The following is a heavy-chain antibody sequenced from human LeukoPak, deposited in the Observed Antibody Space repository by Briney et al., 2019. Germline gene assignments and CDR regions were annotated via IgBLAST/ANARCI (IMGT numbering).Heavy chain of an antibody. Sequence: SVKVSCEASGGTFSSYAISWVRQAPGQGLEWMGGIIPIFGTANYAQKFQGRVTITTDESTSTAYMELSSLRSEDTAVYYCARASYSSSWHYYYYYMDVWGKGTTVTVSS. CDR2: IIPIFGTA. V-gene: IGHV1-69*05. D-gene: IGHD6-13*01. CDR3: ARASYSSSWHYYYYYMDV. J-gene: IGHJ6*03. CDR1: GGTFSSYA.